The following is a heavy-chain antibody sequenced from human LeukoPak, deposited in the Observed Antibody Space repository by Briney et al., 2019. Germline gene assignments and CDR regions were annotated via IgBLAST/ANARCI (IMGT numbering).Heavy chain of an antibody. V-gene: IGHV4-34*01. CDR2: TNHSGST. CDR1: GGSFSGYY. D-gene: IGHD3-3*01. CDR3: ASTRPFSYYDFSWAYYFDY. J-gene: IGHJ4*02. Sequence: SETLSLTCAVYGGSFSGYYWSWIRQPPGKGLEWIGETNHSGSTNYNPSLKSRVTISVDTSKNQFSLKLSSVTAADTAVYYCASTRPFSYYDFSWAYYFDYWGQGTLVTVSS.